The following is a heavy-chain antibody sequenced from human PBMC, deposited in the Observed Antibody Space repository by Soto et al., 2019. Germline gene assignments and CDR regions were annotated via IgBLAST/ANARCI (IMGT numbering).Heavy chain of an antibody. J-gene: IGHJ6*02. CDR2: IYYSGST. V-gene: IGHV4-59*01. D-gene: IGHD6-6*01. CDR3: ARVDSSYYCYGMDV. Sequence: SETLSLTCTVSGGSISSYYWSWIRQPPGKGLEWIGYIYYSGSTNYNPSLKSRVTISVDTSKNQFSLKLSSVTAADTAVDYCARVDSSYYCYGMDVWGQGTTVTVSS. CDR1: GGSISSYY.